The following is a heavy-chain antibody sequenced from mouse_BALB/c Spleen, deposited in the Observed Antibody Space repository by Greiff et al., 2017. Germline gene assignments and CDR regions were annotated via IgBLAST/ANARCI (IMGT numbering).Heavy chain of an antibody. Sequence: VQLQQSGAELVKPGTSVKLSCKASGYNFTSYWINWVKLRPGQGLEWIGDIYPGSGSTNYNEKFKSKATLTVDTSSSTAYMQLSSLASEDSALYYCARRDYGNYVEYFDYWGQGTTLTVSS. CDR1: GYNFTSYW. J-gene: IGHJ2*01. D-gene: IGHD2-1*01. V-gene: IGHV1-55*01. CDR2: IYPGSGST. CDR3: ARRDYGNYVEYFDY.